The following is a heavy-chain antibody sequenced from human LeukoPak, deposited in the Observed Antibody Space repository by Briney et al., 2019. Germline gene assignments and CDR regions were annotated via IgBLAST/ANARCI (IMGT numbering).Heavy chain of an antibody. CDR1: GFTFSSYA. D-gene: IGHD2-15*01. V-gene: IGHV4-39*01. J-gene: IGHJ3*02. Sequence: GSLRLSCAASGFTFSSYAMSWVRQPPGKGLEWIGSIYYSGSTYYNPSLKSRVTISVVTSKNQFSLKLSSVTAADTAVYYWARQFPNATEGFDIWGQVTMVTVSS. CDR2: IYYSGST. CDR3: ARQFPNATEGFDI.